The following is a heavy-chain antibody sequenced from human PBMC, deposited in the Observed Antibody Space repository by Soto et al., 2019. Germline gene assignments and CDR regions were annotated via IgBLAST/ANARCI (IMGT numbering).Heavy chain of an antibody. D-gene: IGHD1-26*01. CDR1: GYTLTELS. J-gene: IGHJ4*02. CDR3: ATLPPRIVGATYYFDY. V-gene: IGHV1-24*01. Sequence: GESLKISCKVSGYTLTELSMHWVRQAPGKGLEWMGGFDPEDGETIYAQKFQGRVTMTEDTSTDTAYMELSSLRSEDTAVYYCATLPPRIVGATYYFDYWGQGTLVTVSS. CDR2: FDPEDGET.